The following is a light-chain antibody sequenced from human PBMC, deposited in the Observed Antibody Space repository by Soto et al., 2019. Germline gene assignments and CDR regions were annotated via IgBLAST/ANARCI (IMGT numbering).Light chain of an antibody. V-gene: IGKV3-15*01. CDR1: QSVTNSY. J-gene: IGKJ4*01. CDR3: QQYSNWPLT. CDR2: GAS. Sequence: IVMTQSPVTLSVSPGERATLCCRSSQSVTNSYLAWYQQKPGQAPRLLIFGASTRAAGIPARFSGSGSGTEFTLTISSLQSEDFAVYYCQQYSNWPLTFGGGTKVDIK.